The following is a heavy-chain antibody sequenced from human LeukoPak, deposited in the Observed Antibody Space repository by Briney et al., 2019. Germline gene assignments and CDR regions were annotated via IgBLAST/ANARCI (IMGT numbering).Heavy chain of an antibody. CDR2: IYYSGST. CDR1: GGSISSSYNY. V-gene: IGHV4-39*07. J-gene: IGHJ6*03. Sequence: SETLSLTCTVSGGSISSSYNYWGWIRQPPGKGLEWIATIYYSGSTYYNPSLKSRVTISVDTSKNQFSLKLSSVTAADTAVYYCAKDRAFPPYYYMDVWGKGTTVTVSS. CDR3: AKDRAFPPYYYMDV. D-gene: IGHD2/OR15-2a*01.